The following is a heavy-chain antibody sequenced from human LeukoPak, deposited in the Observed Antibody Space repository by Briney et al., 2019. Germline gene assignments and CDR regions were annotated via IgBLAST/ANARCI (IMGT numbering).Heavy chain of an antibody. CDR3: ATNERDGYNYGWYFDL. Sequence: ASVKVSCKASGGTFSSYAISWVRQAPGQGLEWMGGIIPILGTANYAQKFQGRVTITTAESTSTAYMELSSLRSEDTAVYYCATNERDGYNYGWYFDLWSRGTLVTVSS. J-gene: IGHJ2*01. CDR1: GGTFSSYA. D-gene: IGHD5-24*01. CDR2: IIPILGTA. V-gene: IGHV1-69*05.